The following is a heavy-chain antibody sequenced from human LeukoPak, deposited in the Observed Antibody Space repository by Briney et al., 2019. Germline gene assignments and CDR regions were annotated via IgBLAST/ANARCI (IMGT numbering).Heavy chain of an antibody. Sequence: GGSLRLSCAASGFTFSRYMVTCVRQAPGKVLEWVSSISSGSSYIYYEDSVKGRFTISRDNGKNSLYLQMSSLRAEDTAVYYCAIAVDSISGTGDTFDIWGQGTMVTVSS. V-gene: IGHV3-21*01. D-gene: IGHD3-3*01. CDR3: AIAVDSISGTGDTFDI. J-gene: IGHJ3*02. CDR2: ISSGSSYI. CDR1: GFTFSRYM.